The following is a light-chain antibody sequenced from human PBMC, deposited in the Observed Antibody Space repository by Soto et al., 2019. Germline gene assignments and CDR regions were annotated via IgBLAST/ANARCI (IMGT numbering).Light chain of an antibody. CDR3: QQSYSTTWT. V-gene: IGKV1-5*01. CDR1: QSISSW. Sequence: DIQMTQSPSTLSASVGDRVTITCRASQSISSWLAWYQQKPGKAPKLLIYDASSLESGIPSRFSGSGSGTEFTLTISSLQPEDFATYSCQQSYSTTWTFGQGTKVDNK. CDR2: DAS. J-gene: IGKJ1*01.